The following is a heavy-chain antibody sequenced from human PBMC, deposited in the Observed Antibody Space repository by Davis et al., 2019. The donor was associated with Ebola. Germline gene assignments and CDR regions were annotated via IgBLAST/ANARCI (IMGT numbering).Heavy chain of an antibody. V-gene: IGHV1-18*04. D-gene: IGHD1-1*01. CDR3: ARAQFPTTSDH. CDR2: INPHNGNT. Sequence: ASVKVSCKASGYTFTGYYMHWVRQAPGQGLEWMGWINPHNGNTNYAQNVQGRVTMTTDTSTSTAYMEVGILRSDDTAVYYCARAQFPTTSDHWGQGTLVTGSS. CDR1: GYTFTGYY. J-gene: IGHJ4*02.